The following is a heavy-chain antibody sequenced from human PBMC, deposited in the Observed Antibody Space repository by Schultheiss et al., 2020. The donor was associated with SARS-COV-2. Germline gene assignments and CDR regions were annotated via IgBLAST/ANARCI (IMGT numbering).Heavy chain of an antibody. CDR2: ISSSSTI. CDR1: GFTFSSYS. J-gene: IGHJ4*02. Sequence: GESLKISCAASGFTFSSYSMNWVRQAPGKGLEWVSSISSSSTIYYADSVKGRFTISRDNAKNSLYLQMNSLRAEDTAVYYCARGGYNSPFDYWGQGTLVTVSS. CDR3: ARGGYNSPFDY. V-gene: IGHV3-69-1*01. D-gene: IGHD5-24*01.